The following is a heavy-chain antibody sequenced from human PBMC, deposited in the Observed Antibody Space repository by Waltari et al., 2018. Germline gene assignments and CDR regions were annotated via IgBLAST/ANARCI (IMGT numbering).Heavy chain of an antibody. CDR2: KEPERGGP. CDR3: ASPSGSYGGVESFDY. Sequence: QADLVQAGAEEEKGGGEVKLSGKSSGYTCTVYEMHAMGQSTGHGLERMGWKEPERGGPNDAQKFQGMVTMTRDTSITTADMEPTRLTSDEPAVYYCASPSGSYGGVESFDYLGQGTLVPVSS. D-gene: IGHD1-26*01. J-gene: IGHJ4*02. CDR1: GYTCTVYE. V-gene: IGHV1-2*02.